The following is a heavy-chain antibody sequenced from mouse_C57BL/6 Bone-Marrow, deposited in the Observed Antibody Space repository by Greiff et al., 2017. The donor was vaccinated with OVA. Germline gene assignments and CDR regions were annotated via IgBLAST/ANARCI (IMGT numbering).Heavy chain of an antibody. CDR1: GFNIKDDY. CDR3: TTYYDGYYVGFAY. J-gene: IGHJ3*01. Sequence: VQLQQSGAELVRPGASVKLSCTASGFNIKDDYMHWVKQRPEQGLEWIGWIDPENGDTEYASKFQGKATITADTSSNTAYLQLSSLTSEDTAVYYCTTYYDGYYVGFAYWSQGTLVTVSA. D-gene: IGHD2-3*01. V-gene: IGHV14-4*01. CDR2: IDPENGDT.